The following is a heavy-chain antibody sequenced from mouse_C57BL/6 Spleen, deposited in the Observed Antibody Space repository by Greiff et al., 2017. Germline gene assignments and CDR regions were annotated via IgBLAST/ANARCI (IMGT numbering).Heavy chain of an antibody. D-gene: IGHD1-1*01. V-gene: IGHV1-78*01. J-gene: IGHJ4*01. CDR3: ARCRVICDGEEAMAY. CDR2: IYPRDGST. Sequence: QVQLQQPDAELVKPGASVKISCKVSGYTFTDHTIHWMKQRPEQGLEWIGYIYPRDGSTKYNEKFKGKATLTADKSSSTAYMQLNSLTSEDSAVYFCARCRVICDGEEAMAYGGQGTSVTVSA. CDR1: GYTFTDHT.